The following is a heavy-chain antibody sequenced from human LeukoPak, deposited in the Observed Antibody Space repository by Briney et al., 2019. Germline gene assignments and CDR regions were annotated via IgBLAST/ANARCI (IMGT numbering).Heavy chain of an antibody. V-gene: IGHV3-30*02. Sequence: GGSLRLSCAASGFTFSSYGMHWVRQAPDKGLEWVAFIRYDGSNKYYADSVKGRFTISRDNSKNTLYLQMNSLRAEDTAVYYCAKDQSKGYYYDSGKTYFDYWGQGTLVTVSS. CDR2: IRYDGSNK. D-gene: IGHD3-10*01. J-gene: IGHJ4*02. CDR1: GFTFSSYG. CDR3: AKDQSKGYYYDSGKTYFDY.